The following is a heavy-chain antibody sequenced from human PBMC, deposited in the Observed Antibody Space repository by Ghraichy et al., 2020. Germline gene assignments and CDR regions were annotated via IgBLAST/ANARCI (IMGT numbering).Heavy chain of an antibody. J-gene: IGHJ6*03. V-gene: IGHV4-34*01. Sequence: SETLSLTCAVSGGSFSNYFWSWIRQPPGKGLEWIGEINHSGRPNYNPSLKSRVTISVEMSRRQFSLKLSSVTAADTAVYYCAGGARNQDYSYYYMDVWGRGTTVTVSS. CDR2: INHSGRP. CDR3: AGGARNQDYSYYYMDV. CDR1: GGSFSNYF. D-gene: IGHD1-14*01.